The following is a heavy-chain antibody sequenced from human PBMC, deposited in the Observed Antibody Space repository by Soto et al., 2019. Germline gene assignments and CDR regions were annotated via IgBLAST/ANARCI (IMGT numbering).Heavy chain of an antibody. D-gene: IGHD3-10*01. CDR2: ITVGNDNR. J-gene: IGHJ4*01. CDR1: GYTLSSYA. CDR3: ARGAVGSGTDGFFDY. Sequence: ASVKVSCKASGYTLSSYAIHWVRQAPGQRFEWMGWITVGNDNRAYSQKFHVRITITGDTSASTAYMELSSLRSDDTAVYYCARGAVGSGTDGFFDYWGQ. V-gene: IGHV1-3*01.